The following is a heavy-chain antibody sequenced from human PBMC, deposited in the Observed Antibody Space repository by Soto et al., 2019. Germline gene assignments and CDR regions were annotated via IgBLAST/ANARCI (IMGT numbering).Heavy chain of an antibody. CDR2: ISSSSSYI. V-gene: IGHV3-21*01. CDR3: ARLAGGSYYGMDV. CDR1: GFTFSSYS. D-gene: IGHD1-26*01. Sequence: GGSLRLSCAASGFTFSSYSMNWVRQAPGKGLEWVSSISSSSSYIYYADSVKGRFTISRDNAKNSLYLQMNSLRAEDTAVYYCARLAGGSYYGMDVWGQGTTVTVPS. J-gene: IGHJ6*02.